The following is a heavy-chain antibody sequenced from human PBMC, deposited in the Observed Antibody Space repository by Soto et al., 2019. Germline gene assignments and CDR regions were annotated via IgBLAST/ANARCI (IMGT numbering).Heavy chain of an antibody. Sequence: ASVKVSCKASGYTFNDYGVSWVRQAPGQGLEWMGWISPEDGETIYAQKFQGRVTMTEDTSTDTAYMELSSLRSEDTAVYYCATETGQRSGDDFWSGYHYPPGDYYGMDVWGQGTTVTVSS. CDR1: GYTFNDYG. D-gene: IGHD3-3*01. CDR3: ATETGQRSGDDFWSGYHYPPGDYYGMDV. CDR2: ISPEDGET. V-gene: IGHV1-24*01. J-gene: IGHJ6*02.